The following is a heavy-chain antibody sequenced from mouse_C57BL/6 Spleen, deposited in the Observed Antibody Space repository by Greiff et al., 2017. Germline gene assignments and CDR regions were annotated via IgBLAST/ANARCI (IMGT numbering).Heavy chain of an antibody. J-gene: IGHJ4*01. CDR1: GFTFSSYG. CDR3: ARHEGVYDYIYAMDY. CDR2: LSSGGSYT. V-gene: IGHV5-6*01. Sequence: EVKLVESGGDLVKPGGSLKLSCAASGFTFSSYGMSWVRQTPDKRLEWVATLSSGGSYTYYPDSVKGRFTISRDNAKNTLYLQMSSLKSEDTAMYYCARHEGVYDYIYAMDYWGQGTSVTVSS. D-gene: IGHD2-4*01.